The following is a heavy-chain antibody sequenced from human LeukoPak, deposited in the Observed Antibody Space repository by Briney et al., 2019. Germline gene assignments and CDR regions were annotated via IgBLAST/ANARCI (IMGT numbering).Heavy chain of an antibody. D-gene: IGHD3-10*01. CDR1: GGSISSSSYY. Sequence: SETLSRTCTVSGGSISSSSYYRGWIRQPPGKGLEWIGSIYYSGSTYYNPSLKSRVTISVDTSKSQFSLKLSSVTAADTAVYYCARTGVLVRGVTYFDYWGQGTLVTVSS. CDR2: IYYSGST. V-gene: IGHV4-39*01. CDR3: ARTGVLVRGVTYFDY. J-gene: IGHJ4*02.